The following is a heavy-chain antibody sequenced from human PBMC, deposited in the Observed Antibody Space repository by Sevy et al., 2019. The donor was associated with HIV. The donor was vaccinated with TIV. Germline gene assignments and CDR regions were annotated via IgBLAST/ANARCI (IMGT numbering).Heavy chain of an antibody. Sequence: GGSLRLSCAASGFTFSSYWMSWVRQAPGKGLEWVANIKQDGSEKYYVDSGKGRFTISRDNAKNSLYLQMNSLRAEDTAVYYCARTVQPDYYDSSGYYTDWGQGTLVTVSS. D-gene: IGHD3-22*01. V-gene: IGHV3-7*01. CDR1: GFTFSSYW. CDR3: ARTVQPDYYDSSGYYTD. J-gene: IGHJ4*02. CDR2: IKQDGSEK.